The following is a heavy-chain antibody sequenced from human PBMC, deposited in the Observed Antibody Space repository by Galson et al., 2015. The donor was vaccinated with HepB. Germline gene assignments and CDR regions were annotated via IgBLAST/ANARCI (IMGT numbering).Heavy chain of an antibody. CDR3: AREGPPHELRFCSSTSCEKYFDN. V-gene: IGHV1-69*13. J-gene: IGHJ4*02. Sequence: SVKVSCKASGGTFSSYAISWVRQAPGQGLEWMGGIIPIFGTANYAQKFQGRVTITADESTSTAYMELSSLRSEDTAVYYCAREGPPHELRFCSSTSCEKYFDNWGQGTLVTVSS. D-gene: IGHD2-2*01. CDR1: GGTFSSYA. CDR2: IIPIFGTA.